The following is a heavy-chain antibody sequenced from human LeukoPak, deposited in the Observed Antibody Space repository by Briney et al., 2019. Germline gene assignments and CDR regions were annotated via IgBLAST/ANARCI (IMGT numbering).Heavy chain of an antibody. D-gene: IGHD5-18*01. CDR1: GGTFSSYT. CDR2: IIPILGIA. V-gene: IGHV1-69*04. CDR3: ARDWGVGGYSYGNAFDI. J-gene: IGHJ3*02. Sequence: EASVKVSCKASGGTFSSYTISWVRQAPGQGLEWMGRIIPILGIANHAQKFQGRVTITADKSTSTAYMELSSLRSEDTAVYYCARDWGVGGYSYGNAFDIWGQGTMVTVSS.